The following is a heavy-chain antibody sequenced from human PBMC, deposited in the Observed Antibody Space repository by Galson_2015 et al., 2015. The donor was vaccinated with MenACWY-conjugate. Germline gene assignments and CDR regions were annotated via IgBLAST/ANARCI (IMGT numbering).Heavy chain of an antibody. Sequence: SLRLSCAVSGFTFSSYWMSWVRQAPGKGLEWVANIKQDGREKNYVDSVKGRFTISRDNADNSVYLQMDSLTAEDTAVYYCARGDYYAYSFDSWGQGTLVTVSS. J-gene: IGHJ4*02. CDR3: ARGDYYAYSFDS. CDR2: IKQDGREK. CDR1: GFTFSSYW. V-gene: IGHV3-7*01. D-gene: IGHD3-10*01.